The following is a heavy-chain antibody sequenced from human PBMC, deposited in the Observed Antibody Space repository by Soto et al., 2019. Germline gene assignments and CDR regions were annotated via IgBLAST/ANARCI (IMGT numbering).Heavy chain of an antibody. CDR3: ASQRGMATMGNDAFDI. J-gene: IGHJ3*02. V-gene: IGHV4-59*01. CDR2: IYYSGST. D-gene: IGHD5-12*01. CDR1: GGSISSYY. Sequence: SETLSVTCTVSGGSISSYYWSWIRQPPGKGLEWIGYIYYSGSTNYNPSLKSRVTISVDTSKNQFSLKLSSVTAADTAVYYCASQRGMATMGNDAFDIWGQGTMVTVSS.